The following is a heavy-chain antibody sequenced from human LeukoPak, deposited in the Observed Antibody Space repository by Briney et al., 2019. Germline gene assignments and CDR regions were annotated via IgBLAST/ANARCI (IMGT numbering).Heavy chain of an antibody. Sequence: ASVKVSCKASGYTFTSYYMHWVRQAPGQGLEWMGIINPSGGSTSYAQKFQGRVTMTRDTSTSTVYMELSNLRSEDTAVYYCARDPGENTLLDAFDIWGQGTMVTVSS. V-gene: IGHV1-46*01. D-gene: IGHD2/OR15-2a*01. CDR3: ARDPGENTLLDAFDI. CDR2: INPSGGST. J-gene: IGHJ3*02. CDR1: GYTFTSYY.